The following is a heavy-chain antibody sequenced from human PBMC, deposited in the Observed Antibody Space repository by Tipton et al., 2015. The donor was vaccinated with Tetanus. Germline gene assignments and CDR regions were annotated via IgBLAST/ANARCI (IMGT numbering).Heavy chain of an antibody. D-gene: IGHD3-16*01. V-gene: IGHV3-33*06. CDR1: GFPFNTYA. J-gene: IGHJ4*02. Sequence: SGFPFNTYAMHWVRQAPGKGLEWVAVIWYDGTTTYYADSVEGRFAISRDNSKDTLYLQMHSLRVEDTAVYYCAKEIRPNDSWGQGTLVTVSS. CDR2: IWYDGTTT. CDR3: AKEIRPNDS.